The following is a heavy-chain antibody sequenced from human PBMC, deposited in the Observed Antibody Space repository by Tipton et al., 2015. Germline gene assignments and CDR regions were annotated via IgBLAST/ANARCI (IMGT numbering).Heavy chain of an antibody. Sequence: GLVKPSETLSLTCAVEGGSFSFHYWSWIRQPPGRALEWIGEIYPTTSTNYNPSLKSRVAMSVDMSKKRISLSLTSVTAADTAIYYCARGPAAAANSYFDIWGRGTQVTVSS. D-gene: IGHD6-13*01. CDR2: IYPTTST. J-gene: IGHJ2*01. V-gene: IGHV4-34*01. CDR1: GGSFSFHY. CDR3: ARGPAAAANSYFDI.